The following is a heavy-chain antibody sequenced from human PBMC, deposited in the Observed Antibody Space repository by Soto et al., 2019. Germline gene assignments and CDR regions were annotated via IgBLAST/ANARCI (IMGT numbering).Heavy chain of an antibody. D-gene: IGHD1-20*01. CDR3: ARDGISGTIDF. CDR2: IKEDGSEK. Sequence: SGGSLRLSCAASGFTFSHYWMSWVRQAPGKGLEWVANIKEDGSEKYYADSVKGRFTISRDNAKNSLYVEMNSLRIEDTAVYYCARDGISGTIDFWGQGALVTVSS. CDR1: GFTFSHYW. V-gene: IGHV3-7*03. J-gene: IGHJ4*02.